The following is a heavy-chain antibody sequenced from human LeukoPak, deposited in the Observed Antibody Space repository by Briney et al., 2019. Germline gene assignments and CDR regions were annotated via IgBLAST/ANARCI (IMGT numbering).Heavy chain of an antibody. CDR3: ARVITMVRGVIPAPNWFDP. CDR2: IYHSGST. CDR1: GGSISSGGYS. J-gene: IGHJ5*02. Sequence: SQTLSLTCAVSGGSISSGGYSWRWIRQPPGKGLEWIGYIYHSGSTYYNPSLKSRVTISVDRSKNQFSLKLSSVTAADTAAYHCARVITMVRGVIPAPNWFDPWGQGTLVTVSS. D-gene: IGHD3-10*01. V-gene: IGHV4-30-2*01.